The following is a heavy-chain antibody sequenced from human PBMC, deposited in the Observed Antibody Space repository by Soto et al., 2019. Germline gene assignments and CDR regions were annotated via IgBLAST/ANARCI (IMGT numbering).Heavy chain of an antibody. CDR3: TRSQGSSTSLEIYYYYYYGMDV. J-gene: IGHJ6*02. D-gene: IGHD2-2*01. Sequence: ASVKVSCKASGGTFSSYAISWVRQAPGQGLEWMGGFIPIFGTTNYAQKFQGRVTITADESTSTAYMELSSLRSEDTAVYYCTRSQGSSTSLEIYYYYYYGMDVWGQGTTVTVSS. CDR2: FIPIFGTT. V-gene: IGHV1-69*13. CDR1: GGTFSSYA.